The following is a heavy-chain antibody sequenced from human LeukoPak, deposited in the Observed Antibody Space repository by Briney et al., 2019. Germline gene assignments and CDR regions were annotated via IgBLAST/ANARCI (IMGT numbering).Heavy chain of an antibody. D-gene: IGHD3-3*01. V-gene: IGHV4-38-2*02. CDR2: IYHSGST. CDR1: GYSISSGYY. CDR3: ARVRNDFWSGYIGINWYFDL. J-gene: IGHJ2*01. Sequence: SETLSLTCTVSGYSISSGYYWGWSRQPPGEGVEWIGSIYHSGSTYYNPSLKSRFTISGDTSKNQFSLKLSSVTAADTAVYYCARVRNDFWSGYIGINWYFDLWGRGTLVTVSS.